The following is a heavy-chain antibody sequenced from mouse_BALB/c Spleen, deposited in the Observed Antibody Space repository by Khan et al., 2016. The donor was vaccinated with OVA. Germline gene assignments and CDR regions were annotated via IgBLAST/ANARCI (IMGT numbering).Heavy chain of an antibody. D-gene: IGHD2-1*01. J-gene: IGHJ1*01. V-gene: IGHV5-6-4*01. CDR3: TRDGNYAHWYFDV. CDR2: INSGSTYT. CDR1: GFSFTTYT. Sequence: EVELVESGGGLVRPGGSLKLSCAASGFSFTTYTMSWVRQTPEKRLEWVATINSGSTYTYYPASVKGRFTISRDNAKNTLYLQMSSLKSEDTAMYYCTRDGNYAHWYFDVWGAGATVTFSS.